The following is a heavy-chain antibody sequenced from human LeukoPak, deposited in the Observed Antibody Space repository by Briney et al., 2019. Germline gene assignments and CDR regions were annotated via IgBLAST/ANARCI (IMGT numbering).Heavy chain of an antibody. CDR2: IYSGGST. J-gene: IGHJ4*02. CDR3: ARGPSGYPNT. D-gene: IGHD5-12*01. CDR1: GFTFSSNY. Sequence: GGTLRLSCAASGFTFSSNYMTWVRQAPGKGLEWVSLIYSGGSTYYADSVMGRCTISRDNSKNTLYLQMTSLRAEDTAVYYCARGPSGYPNTGGQGTLVTVSS. V-gene: IGHV3-66*01.